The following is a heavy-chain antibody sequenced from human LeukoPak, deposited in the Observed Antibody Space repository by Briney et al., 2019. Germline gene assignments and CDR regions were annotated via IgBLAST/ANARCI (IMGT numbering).Heavy chain of an antibody. Sequence: SQTLSLTCTVSGGSISSGSYDWSWIRQPAGKGLEWIGRIYTSGSTNYNPSLKSRVTISADTSKNQFSLKLSSVTAADTAVYYCARVGYYDSSGYRGYYYYYYMDVWGKGTTVTVSS. J-gene: IGHJ6*03. CDR3: ARVGYYDSSGYRGYYYYYYMDV. V-gene: IGHV4-61*02. D-gene: IGHD3-22*01. CDR1: GGSISSGSYD. CDR2: IYTSGST.